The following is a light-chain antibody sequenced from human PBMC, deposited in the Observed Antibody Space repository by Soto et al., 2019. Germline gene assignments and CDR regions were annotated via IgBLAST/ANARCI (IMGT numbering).Light chain of an antibody. Sequence: QTVVTQEPSLTVSPGGTVTLTCDSSTGPVTSGHYPHWFQQKPGQAPRTLIWGTSNRHSWTPARFSGSLLGDKAALTLSDAQPEDEADYYCLVIYTGVGEVFGTGTKLTVL. J-gene: IGLJ1*01. CDR1: TGPVTSGHY. CDR3: LVIYTGVGEV. V-gene: IGLV7-46*01. CDR2: GTS.